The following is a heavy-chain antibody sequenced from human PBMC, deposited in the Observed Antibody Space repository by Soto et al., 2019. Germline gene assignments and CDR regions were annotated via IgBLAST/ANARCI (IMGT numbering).Heavy chain of an antibody. D-gene: IGHD3-3*01. CDR1: GGTFSSYT. CDR2: IIPILGIA. J-gene: IGHJ3*02. V-gene: IGHV1-69*02. CDR3: ARAQGAACYFWSCYFRTTAFDI. Sequence: QVQLVQSGAEVKKPGSSVKVSCKASGGTFSSYTISWVRQAPGQGLEWMGRIIPILGIANYAQKFQGRVTITADKSTSPASMELSRLSSVYTAVYYCARAQGAACYFWSCYFRTTAFDICGQGSMVTVSS.